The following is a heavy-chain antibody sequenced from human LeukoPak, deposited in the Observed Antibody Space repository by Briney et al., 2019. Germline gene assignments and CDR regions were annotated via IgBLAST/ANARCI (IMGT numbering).Heavy chain of an antibody. J-gene: IGHJ4*02. CDR1: GFTFKSYP. D-gene: IGHD2/OR15-2a*01. V-gene: IGHV3-30*01. CDR2: ISFDGSNE. Sequence: GGSLRLSCAASGFTFKSYPMHWIRQTPGKGPEWVAAISFDGSNEYYADSVQGRFTLSRDNSNNILYLQMNSLRGEDMAVYYCARDPGNKQLGPFDYWGQGTLVTVSS. CDR3: ARDPGNKQLGPFDY.